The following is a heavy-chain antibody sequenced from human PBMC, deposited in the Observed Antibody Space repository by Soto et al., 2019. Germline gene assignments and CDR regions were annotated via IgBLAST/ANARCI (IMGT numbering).Heavy chain of an antibody. CDR1: GSTFTDYY. Sequence: EVQLVQSGADVKKPGATANISCKISGSTFTDYYIHWVQQAPGKGPQWVGLVDPGDGAATYAEKFQGTVTITADTSTDTTFLELRSLRSEDTAVYYCATGGDYELDFWGQGTLVPVS. CDR2: VDPGDGAA. D-gene: IGHD4-17*01. CDR3: ATGGDYELDF. V-gene: IGHV1-69-2*01. J-gene: IGHJ4*02.